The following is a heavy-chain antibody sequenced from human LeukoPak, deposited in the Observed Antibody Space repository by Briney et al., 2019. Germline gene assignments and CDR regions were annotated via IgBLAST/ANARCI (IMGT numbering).Heavy chain of an antibody. CDR2: INPSGGYT. CDR1: GYTFISYN. Sequence: ASVKVSCKASGYTFISYNIHWVRQAPGQGFEWMGVINPSGGYTSNAQKFQGRVTMTEDTSTDTAYMELSSLRSEDTAIYYCATELRSGYFDYWGQGTLVTVSS. J-gene: IGHJ4*02. V-gene: IGHV1-46*01. CDR3: ATELRSGYFDY. D-gene: IGHD3-22*01.